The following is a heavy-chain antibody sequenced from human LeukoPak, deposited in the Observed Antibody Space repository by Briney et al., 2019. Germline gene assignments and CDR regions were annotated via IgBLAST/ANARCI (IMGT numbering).Heavy chain of an antibody. CDR2: IKADGSEK. CDR3: ARESSVVRGVITDFDY. Sequence: PGGSLRLSCAASGFTFTNYWMSWVRQAPGKGLEWVANIKADGSEKFYVDSVRGRFTISRDNAKNSLYLQMNSLRVEDTAVYYCARESSVVRGVITDFDYWGQGTLVTVSS. CDR1: GFTFTNYW. V-gene: IGHV3-7*01. D-gene: IGHD3-10*01. J-gene: IGHJ4*02.